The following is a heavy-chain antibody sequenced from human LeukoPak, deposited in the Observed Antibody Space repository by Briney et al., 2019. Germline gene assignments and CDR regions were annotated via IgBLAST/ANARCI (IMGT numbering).Heavy chain of an antibody. J-gene: IGHJ4*02. D-gene: IGHD1-26*01. V-gene: IGHV3-30*04. CDR2: ISYDGSNK. CDR3: VVGATIRVNRFRY. CDR1: GFTFSGSA. Sequence: GGSLRLSCAASGFTFSGSAMHWVRQAPGKGLEWVAVISYDGSNKYYADSVKGRFTISRDNSKNTLYLQMNSLRAEDTAVYYCVVGATIRVNRFRYWGQGTLVTVSS.